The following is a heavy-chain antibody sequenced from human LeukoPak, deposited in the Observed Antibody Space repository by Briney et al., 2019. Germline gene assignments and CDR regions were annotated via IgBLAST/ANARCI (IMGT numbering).Heavy chain of an antibody. CDR1: GGSISSYY. J-gene: IGHJ5*02. CDR3: ARLVVAATSWFDP. D-gene: IGHD2-15*01. V-gene: IGHV4-4*09. CDR2: IYTSGST. Sequence: PSETLSLTCTVSGGSISSYYWSWIRQPPGKGLDWIGYIYTSGSTNYNPSLKSRVTISVDTSKNQFSLKLSSVTAADTAVYYCARLVVAATSWFDPWGQGTLVTVCS.